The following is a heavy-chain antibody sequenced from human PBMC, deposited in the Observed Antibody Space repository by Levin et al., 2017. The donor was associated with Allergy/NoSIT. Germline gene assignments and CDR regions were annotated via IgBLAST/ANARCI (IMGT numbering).Heavy chain of an antibody. D-gene: IGHD5-12*01. CDR1: GGTFSSYA. CDR3: AGRGGGYSGYDYGPIDY. J-gene: IGHJ4*02. CDR2: IIPIFGTA. Sequence: ASVKVSCKASGGTFSSYAISWVRQAPGQGLEWMGGIIPIFGTANYAQKFQGRVTITADKSTSTAYMELSSLRSEDTAVYYCAGRGGGYSGYDYGPIDYWGQGTLVTVSS. V-gene: IGHV1-69*06.